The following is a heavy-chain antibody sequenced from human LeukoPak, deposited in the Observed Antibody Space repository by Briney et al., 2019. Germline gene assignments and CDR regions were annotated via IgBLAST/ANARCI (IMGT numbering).Heavy chain of an antibody. Sequence: ASVKVSCKASGYTFTRYYMHWVRQAPGQGLEGMGWINPNSGGTNYAQKFQGRVTMTRDTSISTAYMELSRLRSDDTAVYYCARGQQWLVPLDAFDIWGQGTMVTVSS. CDR2: INPNSGGT. CDR3: ARGQQWLVPLDAFDI. V-gene: IGHV1-2*02. D-gene: IGHD6-19*01. CDR1: GYTFTRYY. J-gene: IGHJ3*02.